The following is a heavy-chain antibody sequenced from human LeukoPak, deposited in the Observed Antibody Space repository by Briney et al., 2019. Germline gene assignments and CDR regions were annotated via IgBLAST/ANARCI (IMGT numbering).Heavy chain of an antibody. Sequence: PGGSLRLSCAASGFNFPNYAMSWVRQAPERGLEWVSTISSRGDSTYDAVSVKGRFTISRDNSKSSLYLQLDSLRAEDTAVYYCAKGPRPDLTVAHTIENWGQGTLVTVSS. V-gene: IGHV3-23*01. D-gene: IGHD3-3*01. CDR3: AKGPRPDLTVAHTIEN. CDR2: ISSRGDST. CDR1: GFNFPNYA. J-gene: IGHJ4*02.